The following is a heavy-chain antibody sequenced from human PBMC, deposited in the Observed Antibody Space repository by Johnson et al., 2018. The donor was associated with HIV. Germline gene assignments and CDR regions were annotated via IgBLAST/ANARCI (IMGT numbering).Heavy chain of an antibody. J-gene: IGHJ3*02. CDR3: ARDNWNDADGAFDI. V-gene: IGHV3-30*19. CDR1: GFTFNSYG. D-gene: IGHD1-20*01. Sequence: QVQLVESGGGVVQPGRSLRLSCAASGFTFNSYGMHWVRQAPGKGLEWVAVISYDGRNKYYADSVKGRFTISRDNSKNTLYLQMNSLRAEDTAVYYCARDNWNDADGAFDIWGQGTMVTASS. CDR2: ISYDGRNK.